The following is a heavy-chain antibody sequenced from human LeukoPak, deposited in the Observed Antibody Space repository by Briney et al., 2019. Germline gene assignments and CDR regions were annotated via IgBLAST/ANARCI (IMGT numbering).Heavy chain of an antibody. J-gene: IGHJ5*02. Sequence: SETLSLTCTVSGGSISSYYWSWIRQPPGKGLEWIGYIYYSGSTNYNPSLKSRVTISVDASKNQFSLKLSSVTAADTAVYYCARSSYSSGWYNWFDPWGQGTLVTVPS. CDR2: IYYSGST. D-gene: IGHD6-19*01. V-gene: IGHV4-59*01. CDR3: ARSSYSSGWYNWFDP. CDR1: GGSISSYY.